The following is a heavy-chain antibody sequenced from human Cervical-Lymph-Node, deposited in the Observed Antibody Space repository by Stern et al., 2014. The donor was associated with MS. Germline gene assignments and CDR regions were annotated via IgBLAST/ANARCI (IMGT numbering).Heavy chain of an antibody. CDR2: IWSDGSNK. D-gene: IGHD1-26*01. CDR1: GFTFSSYG. CDR3: ARGGGSWGYFDY. V-gene: IGHV3-33*01. Sequence: QVQLVESGGGVVQPGRSLRLSCAASGFTFSSYGMHWVRQAPGKGLEWVAVIWSDGSNKYYADSVKGRFTISRDNSKNTLYLQMNSLRAEDTAVYYCARGGGSWGYFDYWGQGTLVTVSS. J-gene: IGHJ4*02.